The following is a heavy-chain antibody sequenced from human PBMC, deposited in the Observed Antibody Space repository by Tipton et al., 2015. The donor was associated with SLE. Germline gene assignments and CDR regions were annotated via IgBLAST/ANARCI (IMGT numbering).Heavy chain of an antibody. CDR2: INHSGST. V-gene: IGHV4-34*01. CDR1: GGSFSGYY. CDR3: ARALQNYFDY. Sequence: TLSLTCAVYGGSFSGYYWNWIRQPPGKGLEWIGEINHSGSTKNNPSLKSRVTMSVDTSKNQFSLKLSSVTAADTAVYYCARALQNYFDYWGQGTLVTVSS. J-gene: IGHJ4*02.